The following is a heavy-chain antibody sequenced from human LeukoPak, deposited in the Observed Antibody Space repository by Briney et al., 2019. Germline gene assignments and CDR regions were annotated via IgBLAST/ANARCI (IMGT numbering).Heavy chain of an antibody. Sequence: GGSLRLSCGAAGFIFSSYWMHWVRQVPGKGLEWVSRINSDGSSIIYAESVKGRFTISRDNARKTLYLQMNSLRDEDTAVYYCARQDCSSGSCYNDYWGQGTLVTVSS. D-gene: IGHD2-2*02. CDR1: GFIFSSYW. CDR2: INSDGSSI. J-gene: IGHJ4*02. CDR3: ARQDCSSGSCYNDY. V-gene: IGHV3-74*01.